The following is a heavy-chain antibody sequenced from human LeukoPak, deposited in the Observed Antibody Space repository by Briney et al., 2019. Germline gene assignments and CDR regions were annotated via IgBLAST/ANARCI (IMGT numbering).Heavy chain of an antibody. J-gene: IGHJ4*02. Sequence: KPSETLSLTCTVSGGSISIYYWSWVRQPPGKGLEWMGYVYNSGNTDYNPSLKSRVTISADTSKNQFSLKLTSVTAADTAVYYCVRDRELNYWGQETLVTVSS. CDR1: GGSISIYY. CDR3: VRDRELNY. V-gene: IGHV4-59*12. D-gene: IGHD1-7*01. CDR2: VYNSGNT.